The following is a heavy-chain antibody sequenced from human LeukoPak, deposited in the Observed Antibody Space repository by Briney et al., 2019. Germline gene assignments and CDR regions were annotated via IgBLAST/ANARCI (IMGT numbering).Heavy chain of an antibody. Sequence: SETLSLTCTVSGGSISGYYWSWLRQPAGKGLEWVGRVYTSGSSKNNPSLKSRVTMSVDTTKNQFSLKVSSVTAADTAVYYCARVYSSYYYFDFWGQGTLVTVSS. V-gene: IGHV4-4*07. CDR2: VYTSGSS. CDR1: GGSISGYY. J-gene: IGHJ4*02. D-gene: IGHD6-19*01. CDR3: ARVYSSYYYFDF.